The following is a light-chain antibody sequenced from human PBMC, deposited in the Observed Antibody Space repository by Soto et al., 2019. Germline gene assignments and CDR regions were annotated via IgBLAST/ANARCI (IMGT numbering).Light chain of an antibody. Sequence: QSALTQPASVSGSPGQSITISCTGVSSDVGGYKYVSWYQQHPGKAPKVMIYEISKRPSGVSDRFSGSKTGKTASLTISGLQAEDEADYYCQSYGNNYQVFGGGTKLTVL. CDR2: EIS. CDR3: QSYGNNYQV. V-gene: IGLV2-14*01. J-gene: IGLJ3*02. CDR1: SSDVGGYKY.